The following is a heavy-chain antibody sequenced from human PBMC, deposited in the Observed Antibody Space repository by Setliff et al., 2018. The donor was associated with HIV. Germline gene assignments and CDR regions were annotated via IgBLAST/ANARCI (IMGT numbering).Heavy chain of an antibody. CDR1: GYSFTSYW. Sequence: GESLKISCEASGYSFTSYWIGWVRQLPGKGLEWMGIIYPGDSEIGYSPSFQGQVTIAADKSISTAYLQWSSLKASDTAIYYCAISGSPGSSFGFDWLDPWGQGTQVTVSS. V-gene: IGHV5-51*01. J-gene: IGHJ5*02. CDR3: AISGSPGSSFGFDWLDP. D-gene: IGHD5-18*01. CDR2: IYPGDSEI.